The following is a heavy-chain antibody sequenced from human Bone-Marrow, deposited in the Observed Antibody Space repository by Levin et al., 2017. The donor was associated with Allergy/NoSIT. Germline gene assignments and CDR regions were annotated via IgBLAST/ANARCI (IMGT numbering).Heavy chain of an antibody. CDR2: INHSGST. CDR3: ARVMEQWLANWFDP. J-gene: IGHJ5*02. D-gene: IGHD6-19*01. V-gene: IGHV4-34*01. CDR1: GGSFSGYY. Sequence: SQTLSLTCAVYGGSFSGYYWSWIRQPPGKGLEWIGEINHSGSTNYNPSLKSRVTISVDTSKNQFSLKLSSVTAADTAVYYCARVMEQWLANWFDPWGQGTLVTVSS.